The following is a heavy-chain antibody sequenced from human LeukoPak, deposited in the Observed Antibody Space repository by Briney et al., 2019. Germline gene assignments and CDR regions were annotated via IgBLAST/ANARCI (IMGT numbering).Heavy chain of an antibody. Sequence: GGALTLSCEASGFTFSSYWMGWVRQAPGKGLEWVANINPDGSDTYYVDSVKGRFTISRDNAKKSMFLQMNSLRVEETAVYYCVRWGVEAGMDHWGQGTLITVSS. CDR2: INPDGSDT. D-gene: IGHD6-19*01. CDR1: GFTFSSYW. CDR3: VRWGVEAGMDH. J-gene: IGHJ4*02. V-gene: IGHV3-7*01.